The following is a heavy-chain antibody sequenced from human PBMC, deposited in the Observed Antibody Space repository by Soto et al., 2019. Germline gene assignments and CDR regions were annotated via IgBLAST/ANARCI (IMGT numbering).Heavy chain of an antibody. V-gene: IGHV3-30*18. Sequence: ESGGGVVQPGRSLRLSCAASGFTFSSYGMHWVRQAPGKGLEGVAVISYDGSNKYYADSVKGRFTISRGNSKSTLYLQMNILRAEDTAVYYCAKDRSGRVGATSTGSFDFWGQGTLVTVSS. CDR3: AKDRSGRVGATSTGSFDF. CDR2: ISYDGSNK. CDR1: GFTFSSYG. J-gene: IGHJ4*02. D-gene: IGHD1-26*01.